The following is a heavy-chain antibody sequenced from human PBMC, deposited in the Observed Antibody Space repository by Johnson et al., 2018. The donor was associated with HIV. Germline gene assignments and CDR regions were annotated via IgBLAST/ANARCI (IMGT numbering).Heavy chain of an antibody. CDR2: ISGGGVGT. D-gene: IGHD2-21*01. J-gene: IGHJ3*01. CDR1: GFTLSDYY. CDR3: AKVDCGGDTCAGFDPFNL. Sequence: QVQLVESGGGVVQPGRSLRLSCAGSGFTLSDYYMSWVRQAPGKGLEWLAYISGGGVGTFYADSVKGRFTISRDNGNKVVYLQMESLRVEDTAVYYCAKVDCGGDTCAGFDPFNLWGQGTLVTVSS. V-gene: IGHV3-11*04.